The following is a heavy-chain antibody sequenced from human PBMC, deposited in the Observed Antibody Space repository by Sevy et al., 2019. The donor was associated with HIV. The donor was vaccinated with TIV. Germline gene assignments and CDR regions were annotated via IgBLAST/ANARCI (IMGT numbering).Heavy chain of an antibody. CDR1: GYTLTELS. CDR3: ATGGLHSGDRYYYYDGMDV. J-gene: IGHJ6*02. V-gene: IGHV1-24*01. CDR2: FDPEDGET. D-gene: IGHD1-26*01. Sequence: ASVKVSCKVSGYTLTELSMHWVRQAPGKGLEWMGGFDPEDGETIYAQKFQGRVTMTEDTSTDTAYMELSSLRSEDTAVYYGATGGLHSGDRYYYYDGMDVWGQGTTVTVSS.